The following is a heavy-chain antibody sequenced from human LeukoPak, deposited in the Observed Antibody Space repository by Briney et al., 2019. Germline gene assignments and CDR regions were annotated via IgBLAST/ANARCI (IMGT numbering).Heavy chain of an antibody. CDR2: IKQEGSEK. CDR1: GFPFSNYW. D-gene: IGHD6-13*01. V-gene: IGHV3-7*01. CDR3: AREIAQQLGY. J-gene: IGHJ4*02. Sequence: GGSLRLSCAASGFPFSNYWMNWVRLAPGKGLECVANIKQEGSEKYYVDSEKGRFIISRDDAKNSLFLQMNSLRVEDTAVYYCAREIAQQLGYWGQGTLVTVSA.